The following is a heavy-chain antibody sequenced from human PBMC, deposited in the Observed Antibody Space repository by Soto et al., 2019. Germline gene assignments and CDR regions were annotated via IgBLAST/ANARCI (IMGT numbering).Heavy chain of an antibody. CDR1: GYTFTSYY. J-gene: IGHJ4*02. CDR3: AREDRSRQHCTNGVCYRPNYFDY. Sequence: GASVKVSCKASGYTFTSYYMHWVRQAPGQGLEWMGIINPSGGSTSYAQKFQGRVTMTRDTSTSTVYMELSSLRSEDTAVYYCAREDRSRQHCTNGVCYRPNYFDYWGQGTLVPVSS. CDR2: INPSGGST. V-gene: IGHV1-46*01. D-gene: IGHD2-8*01.